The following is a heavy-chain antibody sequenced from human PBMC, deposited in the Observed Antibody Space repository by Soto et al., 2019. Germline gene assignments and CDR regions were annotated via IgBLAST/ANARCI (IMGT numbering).Heavy chain of an antibody. CDR3: AKDRWHTSSLVD. CDR1: GFTFSTYA. CDR2: INGGGGST. Sequence: SLRLSCAASGFTFSTYAMSWVRQAPGKGLEWVSAINGGGGSTYYADAVKDRFTISRDNSKNTLYLQMSGLRAEDTAVYFCAKDRWHTSSLVDWGQGTPVTVAS. D-gene: IGHD6-13*01. J-gene: IGHJ4*02. V-gene: IGHV3-23*01.